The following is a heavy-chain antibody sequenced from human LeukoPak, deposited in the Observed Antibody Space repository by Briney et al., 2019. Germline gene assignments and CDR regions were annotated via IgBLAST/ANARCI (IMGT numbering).Heavy chain of an antibody. CDR3: ARRTAMISAWFDP. CDR2: VYYSGST. D-gene: IGHD5-18*01. CDR1: GGSISSYY. J-gene: IGHJ5*02. V-gene: IGHV4-59*01. Sequence: SETLSLTCTISGGSISSYYWSWIRQSPGKGLEWIGYVYYSGSTNYNPSLKSRVTISVDTSKNQFSLKLSSVTAADTAVYYCARRTAMISAWFDPWGQGTLVTVPS.